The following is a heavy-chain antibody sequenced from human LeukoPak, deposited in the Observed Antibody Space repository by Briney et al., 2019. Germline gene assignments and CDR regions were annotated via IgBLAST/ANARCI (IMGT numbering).Heavy chain of an antibody. V-gene: IGHV1-18*01. CDR1: GYTFNSYP. D-gene: IGHD3-3*01. Sequence: ASVKVSCKASGYTFNSYPLTWVRQTPGVGFEWVGWITADNFNTNYAQKFQGRVTLTKETSTNTAYMEMRSLMSDDTAVYYCARVRTPFGVVASPDALDVWGQGTAVTVSS. CDR3: ARVRTPFGVVASPDALDV. CDR2: ITADNFNT. J-gene: IGHJ3*01.